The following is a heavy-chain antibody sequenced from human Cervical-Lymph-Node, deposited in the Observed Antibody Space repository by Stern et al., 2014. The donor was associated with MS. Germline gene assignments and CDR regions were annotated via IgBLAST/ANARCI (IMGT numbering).Heavy chain of an antibody. D-gene: IGHD6-19*01. CDR1: GFTFSNYW. J-gene: IGHJ4*02. V-gene: IGHV3-74*01. Sequence: EVQLVESGGGLVQPGGSLRLSCAASGFTFSNYWMHWVREVPGKGLGWVSRLNSDGRNTNYADSVTGLFTISRDNAKNTLWLQMNSLRAEDTAVYYCARDHSTGWYFFDFWGQGTLVTVSS. CDR2: LNSDGRNT. CDR3: ARDHSTGWYFFDF.